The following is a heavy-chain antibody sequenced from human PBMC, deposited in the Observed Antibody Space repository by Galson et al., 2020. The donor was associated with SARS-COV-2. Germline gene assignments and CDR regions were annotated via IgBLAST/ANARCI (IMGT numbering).Heavy chain of an antibody. V-gene: IGHV4-39*01. J-gene: IGHJ4*02. CDR3: ARPGVSGSYRAIDY. CDR1: GGSLSSGTYC. Sequence: SETLSLTCTVSGGSLSSGTYCWGWIRQPPGKGLEWIGSIAYSGSTYYNPSLKSRVTIAVDTSKNQFSLRMTSVSATDTAVYYCARPGVSGSYRAIDYWGQGTLVTVSS. CDR2: IAYSGST. D-gene: IGHD1-26*01.